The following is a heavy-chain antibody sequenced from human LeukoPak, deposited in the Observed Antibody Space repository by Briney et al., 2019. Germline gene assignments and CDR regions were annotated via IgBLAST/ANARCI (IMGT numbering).Heavy chain of an antibody. Sequence: PGGSLRLSCAASGFTFSYCGIHWVRQAPGKGLEWVAVISYDGSDKYYADSVKGRFTISRDNSKNTLYLQMNSLRAEDTAVYYCAKDITRYGGNAVDYWGQGTLVTVSS. CDR2: ISYDGSDK. CDR1: GFTFSYCG. V-gene: IGHV3-30*18. J-gene: IGHJ4*02. CDR3: AKDITRYGGNAVDY. D-gene: IGHD4-23*01.